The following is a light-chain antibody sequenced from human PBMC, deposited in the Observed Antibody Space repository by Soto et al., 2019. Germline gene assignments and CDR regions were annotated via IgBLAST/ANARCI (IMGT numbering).Light chain of an antibody. CDR2: DVS. Sequence: QSALTQPRSVSGSPGQSVTISCTGTSSDVGGYNYVSWYQQHPGKAPKLMIYDVSKRPSGVPDRFSGSKSGNTASLTISGLQVEDEADYYCCSYAGSYTLMVFGGGTKLTVL. CDR1: SSDVGGYNY. CDR3: CSYAGSYTLMV. V-gene: IGLV2-11*01. J-gene: IGLJ2*01.